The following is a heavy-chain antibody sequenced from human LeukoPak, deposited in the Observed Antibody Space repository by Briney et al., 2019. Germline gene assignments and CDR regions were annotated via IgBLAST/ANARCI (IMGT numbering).Heavy chain of an antibody. J-gene: IGHJ3*02. Sequence: GESLEISCKGSGYSFTNYWIGWVRQMPGKGLEWMGIIYPGDSDTRYSPSFQGQATISADKSISTAYLQWSSLRASDTATYYCARQKVLGALDAFDIWGPGTMVTVSS. V-gene: IGHV5-51*01. CDR3: ARQKVLGALDAFDI. D-gene: IGHD3-16*01. CDR1: GYSFTNYW. CDR2: IYPGDSDT.